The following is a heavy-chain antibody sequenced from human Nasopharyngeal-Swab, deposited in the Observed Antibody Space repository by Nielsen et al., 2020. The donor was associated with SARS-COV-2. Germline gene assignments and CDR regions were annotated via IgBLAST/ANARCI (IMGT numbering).Heavy chain of an antibody. J-gene: IGHJ4*02. CDR3: AKDGGGLTGDLNYFDY. V-gene: IGHV3-9*01. D-gene: IGHD7-27*01. Sequence: GGSLRLSCAASGFTFDDYAMHWVRQAPGKGLEWVSGISWNSGSTGYADSVKGRFTISRDNAKNSLYLQMNSLRAEDTALYYCAKDGGGLTGDLNYFDYWGQGTLVTVSS. CDR2: ISWNSGST. CDR1: GFTFDDYA.